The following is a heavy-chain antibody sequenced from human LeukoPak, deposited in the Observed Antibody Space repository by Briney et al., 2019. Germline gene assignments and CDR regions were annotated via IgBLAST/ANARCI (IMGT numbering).Heavy chain of an antibody. Sequence: ASVKVSCKASGYTFTGYYMHWVRQAPGQGLEWMGWINPNSGGTNYAQKFQGRVTMTRDTSISTAYMELSRLRSDDTAVYYCAREEDIVVVPAAILSGPYYASVSYYYWGQGTLVTVSS. CDR3: AREEDIVVVPAAILSGPYYASVSYYY. V-gene: IGHV1-2*02. CDR2: INPNSGGT. J-gene: IGHJ4*02. CDR1: GYTFTGYY. D-gene: IGHD2-2*02.